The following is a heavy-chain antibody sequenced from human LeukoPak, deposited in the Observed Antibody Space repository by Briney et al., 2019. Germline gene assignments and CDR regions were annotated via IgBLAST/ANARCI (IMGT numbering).Heavy chain of an antibody. CDR2: VSSSGGTI. CDR3: ARVGTTNYYFYYMDV. D-gene: IGHD2-2*01. Sequence: GGSLRLSCAASGFTFSAYTMNWVRQAPGKGLEWVSYVSSSGGTIYYADSVKGRFTISRDNAKNSLYLQMNSLRAEDTAVYYCARVGTTNYYFYYMDVWGKGTTVTVSS. CDR1: GFTFSAYT. V-gene: IGHV3-48*04. J-gene: IGHJ6*03.